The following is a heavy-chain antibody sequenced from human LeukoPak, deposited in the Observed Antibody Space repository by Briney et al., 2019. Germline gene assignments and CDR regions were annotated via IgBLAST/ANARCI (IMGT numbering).Heavy chain of an antibody. D-gene: IGHD3-3*01. CDR1: GYTFTSYG. CDR2: ISAYNGNT. CDR3: ARGPDFWSGYYNENANFDY. Sequence: ASVKVSCKASGYTFTSYGISWARQAPGQGLEWMGWISAYNGNTNYAQKLQGRVTMTTDTSTSTAYMELRSLRSDDTAVYYCARGPDFWSGYYNENANFDYWGQGTLVTVSS. J-gene: IGHJ4*02. V-gene: IGHV1-18*01.